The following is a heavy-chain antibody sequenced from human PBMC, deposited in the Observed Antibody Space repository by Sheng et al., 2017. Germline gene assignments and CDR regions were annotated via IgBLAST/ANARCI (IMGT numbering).Heavy chain of an antibody. D-gene: IGHD3-9*01. CDR2: INSDGSST. J-gene: IGHJ6*03. Sequence: EVQLVESGGGLVQPGGSLRLSCAASGFTFSSYWMHWVRQAPGKGLVWVSRINSDGSSTSYADSVKGRFTISRDNAKNTLYLQMNSLRAEDTAVYYCAREYMTGYYYYYYMDVWGKGTTVTVSS. CDR3: AREYMTGYYYYYYMDV. V-gene: IGHV3-74*01. CDR1: GFTFSSYW.